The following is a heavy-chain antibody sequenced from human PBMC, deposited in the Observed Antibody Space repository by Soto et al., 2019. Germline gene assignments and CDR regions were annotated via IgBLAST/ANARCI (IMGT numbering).Heavy chain of an antibody. J-gene: IGHJ4*02. CDR3: ARVGSSGWSPDY. Sequence: SETLSLTCTVSGGSMRNYFWTWIRQPPGKGLEWIGHIFYSGSTNYNPSLKSRVTLSADTSKNQFSLRLSSVTAADTAVYYCARVGSSGWSPDYWGQGILVTVSS. CDR2: IFYSGST. D-gene: IGHD6-19*01. CDR1: GGSMRNYF. V-gene: IGHV4-59*01.